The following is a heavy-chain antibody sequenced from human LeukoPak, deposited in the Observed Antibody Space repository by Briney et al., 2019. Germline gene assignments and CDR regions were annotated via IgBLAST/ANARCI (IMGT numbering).Heavy chain of an antibody. Sequence: TPSETLSLTCAVYGGSFSGYYWSWIRQPPGKGLEWIGEINHSGSTNYNSSLKSRVTISVDTSKNQFSLKLSSVTAADTAVYYCARGRKVPDYYDSSGYYYHFDYWGQGTLVTVSS. CDR3: ARGRKVPDYYDSSGYYYHFDY. J-gene: IGHJ4*02. V-gene: IGHV4-34*01. CDR2: INHSGST. CDR1: GGSFSGYY. D-gene: IGHD3-22*01.